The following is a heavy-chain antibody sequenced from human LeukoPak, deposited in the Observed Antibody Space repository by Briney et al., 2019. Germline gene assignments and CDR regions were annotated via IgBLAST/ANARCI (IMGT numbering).Heavy chain of an antibody. D-gene: IGHD3/OR15-3a*01. CDR1: GFTFSSHW. V-gene: IGHV3-74*01. Sequence: GGSLRLSCAASGFTFSSHWIHWVRQAPGKRLVWVSFINNDGRVTSYADSVKGRFTISRDNAKNTLYLQMNTLRAEDTAMYYCARGGLGAVDYWGPGTLVTVSS. CDR3: ARGGLGAVDY. J-gene: IGHJ4*02. CDR2: INNDGRVT.